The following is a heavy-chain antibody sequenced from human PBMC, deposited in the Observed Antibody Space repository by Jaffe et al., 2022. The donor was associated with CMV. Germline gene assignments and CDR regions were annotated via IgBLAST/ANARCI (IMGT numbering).Heavy chain of an antibody. CDR3: ARDPRTWGRSNAVRVGNRWFDP. D-gene: IGHD1-26*01. CDR1: GYTFTGYY. Sequence: QVQLVQSGAEVKKPGASVKVSCKASGYTFTGYYMHWVRQAPGQGLEWMGWINPNSGGTNYAQKFQGRVTMTRDTSISTAYMELSRLRSDDTAVYYCARDPRTWGRSNAVRVGNRWFDPWGQGTLVTVSS. CDR2: INPNSGGT. V-gene: IGHV1-2*02. J-gene: IGHJ5*02.